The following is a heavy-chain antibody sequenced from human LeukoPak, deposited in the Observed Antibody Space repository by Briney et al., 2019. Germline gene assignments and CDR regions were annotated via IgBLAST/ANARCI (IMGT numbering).Heavy chain of an antibody. CDR2: ISGSGGST. D-gene: IGHD4-23*01. J-gene: IGHJ4*02. V-gene: IGHV3-23*01. CDR3: TKGTTVGHYYFDY. Sequence: GGSLSLCCAASGFTFSSTYMSWVRQAPGKGLEWVSGISGSGGSTYYAESVKGRFTISRDNSKNTLYLQMNSLRAEDTAVYYCTKGTTVGHYYFDYSGQAAQVTVSS. CDR1: GFTFSSTY.